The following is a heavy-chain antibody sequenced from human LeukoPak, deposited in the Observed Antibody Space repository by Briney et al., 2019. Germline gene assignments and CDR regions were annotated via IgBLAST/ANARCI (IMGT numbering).Heavy chain of an antibody. V-gene: IGHV3-23*01. D-gene: IGHD2-15*01. J-gene: IGHJ4*02. CDR2: ISGSGTST. Sequence: GGSLRLSCAASGFTFRSYAMTWVRQAPGKGLEWVSAISGSGTSTYYADSVKGRFTISRDNSKNTLYLQMNSLRAEDTAVYYCAKDRECSGGSYYFDYWGQGTLVTVSS. CDR3: AKDRECSGGSYYFDY. CDR1: GFTFRSYA.